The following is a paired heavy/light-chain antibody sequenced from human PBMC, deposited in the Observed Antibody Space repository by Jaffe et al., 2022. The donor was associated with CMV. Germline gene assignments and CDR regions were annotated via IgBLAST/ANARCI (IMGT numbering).Heavy chain of an antibody. J-gene: IGHJ6*03. V-gene: IGHV3-48*03. CDR3: ARDPVTDYYGSGNHLPYYMDV. CDR2: ISSSSSTM. D-gene: IGHD3-10*01. CDR1: GFTFRSYE. Sequence: EVQLVESGGGLVQPGGSLRLSCAASGFTFRSYEMNWVRQAPGKGLEWVSYISSSSSTMYYADSVKGRFTISRDNAKNSLYLQMNSLRAEDTAVYYCARDPVTDYYGSGNHLPYYMDVWGKGTTVSVSS.
Light chain of an antibody. CDR3: QQRSNWPKT. CDR1: QSVSRY. CDR2: DAS. V-gene: IGKV3-11*01. Sequence: EIVLTQSPATLSLSPGERATLSCRASQSVSRYLAWYQQKPGQAPRLLIYDASNRATDIPARFSGSGSGTDFTLTISSLEPEDFAVYYCQQRSNWPKTFGQGTKVEIK. J-gene: IGKJ1*01.